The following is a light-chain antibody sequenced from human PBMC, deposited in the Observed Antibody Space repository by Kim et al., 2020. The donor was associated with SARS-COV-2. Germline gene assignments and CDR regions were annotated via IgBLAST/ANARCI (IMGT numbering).Light chain of an antibody. J-gene: IGKJ4*01. Sequence: SAGDRATRTCTASHTVRNNYLSWYQQKHGQAPSLLIYGAASRATGRPDRYSGGWAGTDYTLTISRLEPEDSAVYYCQHYGSSPGTFGGGTKVEIK. V-gene: IGKV3-20*01. CDR2: GAA. CDR1: HTVRNNY. CDR3: QHYGSSPGT.